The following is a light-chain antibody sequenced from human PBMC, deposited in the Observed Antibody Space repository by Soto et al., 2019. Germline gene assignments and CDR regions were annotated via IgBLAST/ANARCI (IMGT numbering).Light chain of an antibody. CDR2: WAS. Sequence: DIVMTQSPDSLAVSLGERATINCKSSQSVLFNSKNKNYLAWYQQKPGQPPKLLIYWASTRESGVPDRFSGSGSGTDFTLTIRRLQAEDAAVYYCQPSYNTPLTFGGGTKV. CDR3: QPSYNTPLT. J-gene: IGKJ4*01. CDR1: QSVLFNSKNKNY. V-gene: IGKV4-1*01.